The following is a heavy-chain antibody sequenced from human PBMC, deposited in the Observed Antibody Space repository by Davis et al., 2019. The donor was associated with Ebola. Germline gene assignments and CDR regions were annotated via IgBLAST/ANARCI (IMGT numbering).Heavy chain of an antibody. V-gene: IGHV3-23*01. J-gene: IGHJ4*02. CDR1: GFTFNSYT. CDR2: IRGNGEST. D-gene: IGHD2-8*02. CDR3: ARDLKPASAGGVPSDQFDY. Sequence: GESLKISCVASGFTFNSYTMTWVRQAPGKGLEWVSRIRGNGESTQYADSVKGRFTISRDNSKNTLFLQMNSLRAEDTAVYYCARDLKPASAGGVPSDQFDYWGQGTLVTVSS.